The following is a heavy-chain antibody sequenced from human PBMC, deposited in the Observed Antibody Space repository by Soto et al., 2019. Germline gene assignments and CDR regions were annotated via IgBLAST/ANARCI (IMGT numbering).Heavy chain of an antibody. D-gene: IGHD1-1*01. J-gene: IGHJ4*02. CDR3: ATAGNYRFDN. CDR1: GSTFSNDW. V-gene: IGHV3-74*01. CDR2: INSDGSST. Sequence: GGSLRLSCAVPGSTFSNDWMHWVRQAPGKGLVWVSHINSDGSSTNYADFVKGRFTIARDNAKNTLYLQMNILRVEDTAVYFCATAGNYRFDNWGLGTLVTVSS.